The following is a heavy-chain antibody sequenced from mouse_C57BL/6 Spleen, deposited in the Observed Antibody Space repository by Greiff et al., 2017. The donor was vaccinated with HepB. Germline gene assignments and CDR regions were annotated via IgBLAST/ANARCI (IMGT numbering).Heavy chain of an antibody. D-gene: IGHD1-1*01. CDR1: GYTFTDYE. CDR3: ARGGYYGSRGNWYFDV. J-gene: IGHJ1*03. V-gene: IGHV1-15*01. Sequence: VKLQQSGAELVRPGASVTLSCKASGYTFTDYEMHWVKQTPVHGLEWIGAIDPETGGTAYNQKFKGKAILTADKSSSTAYMELRSLTSEDSAVYYCARGGYYGSRGNWYFDVWGTGTTVTVSS. CDR2: IDPETGGT.